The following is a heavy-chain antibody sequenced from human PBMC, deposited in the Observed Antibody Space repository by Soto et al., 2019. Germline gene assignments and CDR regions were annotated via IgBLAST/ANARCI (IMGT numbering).Heavy chain of an antibody. CDR2: IYYSGST. D-gene: IGHD6-6*01. J-gene: IGHJ4*02. V-gene: IGHV4-30-4*01. Sequence: SETLSLTCTVSGASITGTSYWSWIRQPPGKGLEWIGYIYYSGSTYYNPSLKGRVTISVDTSKNQFSLKLSSVTAADTAVYYCARGNPIAAPPFIDYWGQGTLVTVSS. CDR3: ARGNPIAAPPFIDY. CDR1: GASITGTSY.